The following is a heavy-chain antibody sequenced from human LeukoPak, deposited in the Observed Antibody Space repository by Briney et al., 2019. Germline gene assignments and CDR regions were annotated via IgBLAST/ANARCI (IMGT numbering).Heavy chain of an antibody. Sequence: PSETLSLTCTVSSASVTSHHWAWIPQPPRKGLGWVGRVSFSGCMNYNPSLRSRVAISLGRSKNEISLTLKSVSDADTAVYYCARDESSRDDSGGYHYWGRGVLVTVSS. V-gene: IGHV4-4*07. CDR3: ARDESSRDDSGGYHY. J-gene: IGHJ4*02. CDR2: VSFSGCM. CDR1: SASVTSHH. D-gene: IGHD2-15*01.